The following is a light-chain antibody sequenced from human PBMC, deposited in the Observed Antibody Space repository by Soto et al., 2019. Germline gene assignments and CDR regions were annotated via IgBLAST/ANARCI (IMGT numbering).Light chain of an antibody. CDR3: AAWDDSLNGWV. V-gene: IGLV1-44*01. J-gene: IGLJ3*02. Sequence: QSVLTQPPSASGTPGQRVTISCSGSSSNIGSNTVNWYQQLPGTAPKVLIYSNNQRPSGVPDRFSGSKSGTSASLAISGLQSEDEADYYCAAWDDSLNGWVFGGVTKLTVL. CDR1: SSNIGSNT. CDR2: SNN.